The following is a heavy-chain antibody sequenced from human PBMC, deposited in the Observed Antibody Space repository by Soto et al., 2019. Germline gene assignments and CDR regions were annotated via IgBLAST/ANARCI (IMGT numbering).Heavy chain of an antibody. CDR3: ARSVGGSGSYYRRYYYYYMDV. D-gene: IGHD3-10*01. CDR2: INPNSGGT. CDR1: GYTLTSYG. V-gene: IGHV1-2*04. Sequence: ASVKVSCKASGYTLTSYGISWVRQAPGQGLEWMGWINPNSGGTNYAQKFQGWVTMTRDTSISTAYMELSRLRSDDTAVYYCARSVGGSGSYYRRYYYYYMDVWGKGTTVTVSS. J-gene: IGHJ6*03.